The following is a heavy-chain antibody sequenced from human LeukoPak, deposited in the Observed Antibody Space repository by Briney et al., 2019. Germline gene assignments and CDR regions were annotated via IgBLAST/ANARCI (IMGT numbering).Heavy chain of an antibody. CDR3: ARARRAYYDGSGWDDTFDI. Sequence: KPSQTLSLTCTVSGGSMLSGDYFWSWVRQPPGKGLDWIGYIYYSGSTYYNPSLKSRVTISVDTSKNQFSLKLSSVTAADTAVYYCARARRAYYDGSGWDDTFDIWGQGTMVTVSS. J-gene: IGHJ3*02. D-gene: IGHD3-22*01. V-gene: IGHV4-30-4*08. CDR2: IYYSGST. CDR1: GGSMLSGDYF.